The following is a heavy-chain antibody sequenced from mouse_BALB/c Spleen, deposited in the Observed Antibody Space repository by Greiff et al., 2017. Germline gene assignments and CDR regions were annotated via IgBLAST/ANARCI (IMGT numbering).Heavy chain of an antibody. Sequence: EVQRVESGGGLVKPGGSLKLSCAASGFTFSSYTMSWVRQTPEKRLEWVATISSGGSYTYYPDSVKGRFTISRDNAKNTLYLQMSSLKSEDTAMYYCTRDLGITTVFAYWGQGTLVTVSA. CDR2: ISSGGSYT. D-gene: IGHD2-4*01. CDR3: TRDLGITTVFAY. V-gene: IGHV5-6-4*01. CDR1: GFTFSSYT. J-gene: IGHJ3*01.